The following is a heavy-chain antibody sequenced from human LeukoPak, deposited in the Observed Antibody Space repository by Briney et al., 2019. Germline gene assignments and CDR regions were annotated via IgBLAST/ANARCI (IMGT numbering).Heavy chain of an antibody. J-gene: IGHJ4*02. Sequence: GGSLRLSCAASGFTFSTYWMSWFRQTPGKGLEWVAKIKADGGEKDHVASVKGRFTISRDNAKNSLYLQMNSLRVEDTAVYYCARGGAARPDFWGQGTLVTVSS. D-gene: IGHD6-6*01. CDR2: IKADGGEK. V-gene: IGHV3-7*01. CDR1: GFTFSTYW. CDR3: ARGGAARPDF.